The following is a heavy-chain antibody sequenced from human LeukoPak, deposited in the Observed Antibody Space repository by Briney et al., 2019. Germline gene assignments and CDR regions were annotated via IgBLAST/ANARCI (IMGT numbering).Heavy chain of an antibody. CDR2: IYYTGNT. Sequence: SDTLSLTCTVSGDSISTSKSYWGWIRQPPLKGLEWIGSIYYTGNTYYNPSLKSRVTISVDTSKDQFSLKLTSVTAADTAVYYCARGYSSSWYFNWFDPWGQGTLVTVSS. V-gene: IGHV4-39*07. J-gene: IGHJ5*02. D-gene: IGHD6-13*01. CDR3: ARGYSSSWYFNWFDP. CDR1: GDSISTSKSY.